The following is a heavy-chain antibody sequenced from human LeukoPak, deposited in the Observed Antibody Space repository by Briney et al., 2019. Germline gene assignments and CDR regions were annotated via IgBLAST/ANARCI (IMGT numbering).Heavy chain of an antibody. Sequence: PGGSLRLSCAASGFTFNTYAMTWVRQAPGKGVEWVSGISGSGGSTSYSVKGRFTISRDNSKNTLYLQMTSLRAEDTAVYYCAKAGEYCPDGSCYSENYYFDYWGQGTLVTVSS. J-gene: IGHJ4*02. CDR1: GFTFNTYA. D-gene: IGHD2-15*01. CDR2: ISGSGGST. CDR3: AKAGEYCPDGSCYSENYYFDY. V-gene: IGHV3-23*01.